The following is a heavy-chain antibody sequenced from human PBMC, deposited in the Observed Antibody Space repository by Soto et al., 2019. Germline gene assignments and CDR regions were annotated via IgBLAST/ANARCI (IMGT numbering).Heavy chain of an antibody. CDR2: MNPNSGNT. Sequence: GASVKVACKASGYTLTSYDINWVRQATGQGLEWMGWMNPNSGNTGYAQKFQGRVTMTRNTSISTAYMELSSLRSEDTAVYYCARGLGIPVAGRNWFDPWGQGTLVNVSS. V-gene: IGHV1-8*01. CDR3: ARGLGIPVAGRNWFDP. J-gene: IGHJ5*02. CDR1: GYTLTSYD. D-gene: IGHD6-19*01.